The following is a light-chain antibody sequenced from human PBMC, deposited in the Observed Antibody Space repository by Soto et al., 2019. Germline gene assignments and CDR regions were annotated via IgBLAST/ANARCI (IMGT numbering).Light chain of an antibody. CDR2: DVS. CDR1: SNDVGGYNY. CDR3: SSYPSSYTGV. Sequence: QSVLTQPASVSGSPGQSITISCTGTSNDVGGYNYVSWYQQHPGKVPKLLIYDVSKRPSGVSNRFSGSKSDNTASLTISGLQAEDEADYYCSSYPSSYTGVFGTGTKVTVL. J-gene: IGLJ1*01. V-gene: IGLV2-14*01.